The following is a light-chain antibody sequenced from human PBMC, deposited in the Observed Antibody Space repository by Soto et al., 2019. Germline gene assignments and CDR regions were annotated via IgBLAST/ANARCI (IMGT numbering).Light chain of an antibody. V-gene: IGLV2-23*02. CDR2: EVS. CDR1: SSAVGSYNL. Sequence: QSALTQPASVSGSPGQSITISCTRTSSAVGSYNLVSWYQQHPGEATKLMIYEVSKQPSGVSNRFSGSKSGNTASLTISGLQAEDEADYYCCSHAGSSTFVFGTGTKVTVL. CDR3: CSHAGSSTFV. J-gene: IGLJ1*01.